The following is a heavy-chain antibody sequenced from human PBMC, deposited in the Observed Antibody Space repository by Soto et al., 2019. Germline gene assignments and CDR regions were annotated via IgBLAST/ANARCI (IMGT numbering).Heavy chain of an antibody. CDR3: ASPKIRGRYYYGMDG. CDR1: GGTFRSSA. Sequence: SVKLSWKASGGTFRSSAIILVRQVPGQGLEWMGGIIPVFGTANYAQKFQGRVTITADESTSTAYMELSSLRSDDTAVYDCASPKIRGRYYYGMDGWGQGPTVTFSS. J-gene: IGHJ6*02. CDR2: IIPVFGTA. V-gene: IGHV1-69*01. D-gene: IGHD3-16*01.